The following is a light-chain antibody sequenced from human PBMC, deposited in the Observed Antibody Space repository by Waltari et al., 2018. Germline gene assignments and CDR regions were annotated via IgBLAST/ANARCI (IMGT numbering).Light chain of an antibody. CDR1: QSVFYSSNNKNY. CDR3: QQYHSPPYT. CDR2: WAS. J-gene: IGKJ2*01. V-gene: IGKV4-1*01. Sequence: DIVMTQSPDSLAVSLGERDTINCTNSQSVFYSSNNKNYLAWYQHKPGQPPKLLIHWASTRESGVPDRFSGSGSGTDFTLTISSLQAEDVAVYYCQQYHSPPYTFGQGTRLEIK.